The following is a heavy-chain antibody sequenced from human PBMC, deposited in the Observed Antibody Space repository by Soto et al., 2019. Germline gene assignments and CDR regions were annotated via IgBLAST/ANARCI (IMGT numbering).Heavy chain of an antibody. Sequence: QMQLQESGPELVKPSQTLSLICTVSGYSMTSGGYYWSWIRHLPGNGLAWIGYIYYSGGTQFNPCFRGRVSMSVDTSKNQFSRRLSSVTAADTAVYYCATRLGSQQHYYFGIDVWGQGTTGTVSS. CDR3: ATRLGSQQHYYFGIDV. CDR2: IYYSGGT. D-gene: IGHD6-13*01. V-gene: IGHV4-31*03. J-gene: IGHJ6*02. CDR1: GYSMTSGGYY.